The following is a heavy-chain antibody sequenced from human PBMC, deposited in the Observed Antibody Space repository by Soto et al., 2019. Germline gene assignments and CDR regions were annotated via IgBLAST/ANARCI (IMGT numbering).Heavy chain of an antibody. V-gene: IGHV3-72*01. CDR3: TRGDNWYDGVDASDI. J-gene: IGHJ3*02. Sequence: EVQLVESGGGLVQPGGSLRLSCAASGFSFSDHYMDWVRQAPGKGLDWVGRTRRKANGYTTEYAASVKGRFTVSREDSKTSLYLQMNDLKTEDSAVYYCTRGDNWYDGVDASDIWGQGTMVTVSS. CDR1: GFSFSDHY. CDR2: TRRKANGYTT. D-gene: IGHD1-20*01.